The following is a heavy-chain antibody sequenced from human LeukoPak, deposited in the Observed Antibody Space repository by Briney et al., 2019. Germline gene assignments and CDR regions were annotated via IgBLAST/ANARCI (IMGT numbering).Heavy chain of an antibody. CDR3: ALNPDYYGSGSFDY. J-gene: IGHJ4*02. CDR2: IWYGGSNK. CDR1: GFTFSSYG. V-gene: IGHV3-33*08. Sequence: GRSLRLSCAASGFTFSSYGMHWVRQAPGKGLEWVAVIWYGGSNKYYADSVKGRFTISRDNSKNSLYLQMNSLRAEDTAVYYCALNPDYYGSGSFDYWGQGTLVTVSS. D-gene: IGHD3-10*01.